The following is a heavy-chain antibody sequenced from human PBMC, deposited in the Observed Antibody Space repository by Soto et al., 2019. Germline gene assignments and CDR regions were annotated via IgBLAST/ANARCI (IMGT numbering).Heavy chain of an antibody. J-gene: IGHJ3*02. CDR3: ARVLRIGAFAI. D-gene: IGHD5-12*01. Sequence: EASVEVCCEACGDSFTSYGISWVRQSPGQGLEWMGWISAYNGNTNYAQKLQGRVTMTTDTSTSTAYMELRSLRSDDTAVYYCARVLRIGAFAIWRQGTMVPVSS. CDR2: ISAYNGNT. CDR1: GDSFTSYG. V-gene: IGHV1-18*01.